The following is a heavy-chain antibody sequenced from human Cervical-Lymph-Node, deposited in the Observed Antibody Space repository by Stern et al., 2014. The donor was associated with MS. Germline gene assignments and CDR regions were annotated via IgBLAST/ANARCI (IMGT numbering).Heavy chain of an antibody. J-gene: IGHJ4*02. V-gene: IGHV4-30-2*01. CDR1: GGSIRSGGYS. Sequence: QLQLQESGSGLVKPSQTLSLTCAVSGGSIRSGGYSWSWIRQPPGKGLEWIGYIWLSGSTFYNPSLKSRVPMSIDKSKNQFSLKLNSVTAADTAVYYCARFDNTSGYYSAFDSWGQGTLVTVSS. D-gene: IGHD2-15*01. CDR2: IWLSGST. CDR3: ARFDNTSGYYSAFDS.